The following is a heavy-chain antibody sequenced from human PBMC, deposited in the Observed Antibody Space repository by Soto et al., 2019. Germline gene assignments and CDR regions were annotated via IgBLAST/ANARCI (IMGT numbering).Heavy chain of an antibody. D-gene: IGHD3-10*01. CDR1: GGSFSGYY. CDR2: INHSGST. V-gene: IGHV4-34*01. J-gene: IGHJ4*02. CDR3: ARVLPFRITMVRGVIPFDY. Sequence: QVQLQQWGAGLLKPSKTLSLTCAVYGGSFSGYYWSWIRQPPGKGLEWIGEINHSGSTNYNPSLKSRVTISVDTSKNQFSLKLSSVTAADTAVYYCARVLPFRITMVRGVIPFDYRGQGTLVTVSS.